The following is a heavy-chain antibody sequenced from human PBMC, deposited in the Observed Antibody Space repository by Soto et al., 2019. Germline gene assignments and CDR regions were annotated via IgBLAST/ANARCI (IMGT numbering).Heavy chain of an antibody. Sequence: QVQMVQSGAEVKKPGSSVKVSCKASGGTFSSYAISWVRQAPGPGLEWMGGIIPIFGTANYAQKFQGRVTMTAYESTSTSDRELSSLRTEDTAVYYCARRAHGSARYFDLWGRGTLVTVS. D-gene: IGHD6-19*01. V-gene: IGHV1-69*01. CDR3: ARRAHGSARYFDL. CDR2: IIPIFGTA. J-gene: IGHJ2*01. CDR1: GGTFSSYA.